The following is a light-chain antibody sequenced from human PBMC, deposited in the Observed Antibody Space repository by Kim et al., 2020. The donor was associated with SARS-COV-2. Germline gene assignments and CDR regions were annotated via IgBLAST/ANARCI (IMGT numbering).Light chain of an antibody. J-gene: IGKJ5*01. CDR3: QQYNIWPTIT. Sequence: SPGERVTLPCRASQSVSINLAWYHQNPGQAPRLLIYGTSTRATGIPARFSGGGSGTEFTLTISSLQSEDFAIYFCQQYNIWPTITFGQGTRLEIK. V-gene: IGKV3-15*01. CDR1: QSVSIN. CDR2: GTS.